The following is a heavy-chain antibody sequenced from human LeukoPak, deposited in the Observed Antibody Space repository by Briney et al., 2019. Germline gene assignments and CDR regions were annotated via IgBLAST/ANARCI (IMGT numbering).Heavy chain of an antibody. V-gene: IGHV3-11*04. Sequence: GGSLRLSCAASGFTFSDYSMIWIRQAPGKGLEWVLYISGSGSTKYYADSVKGRFTISRDNAKNSLYLQMNSLRAEDTAVYYCAREDTSLVIAYWGQGTLVTVSS. CDR1: GFTFSDYS. CDR3: AREDTSLVIAY. CDR2: ISGSGSTK. D-gene: IGHD5-18*01. J-gene: IGHJ4*02.